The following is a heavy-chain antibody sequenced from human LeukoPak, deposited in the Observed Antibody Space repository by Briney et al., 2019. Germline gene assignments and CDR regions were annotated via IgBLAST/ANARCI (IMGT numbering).Heavy chain of an antibody. CDR2: IGSSSSYI. D-gene: IGHD3-10*01. Sequence: GGSLRLSCAASGFTFSSYSMNWVRQAPGKGLEWVSSIGSSSSYIYYADSVKGRFTISRDNAKNSMYLLMNSPRVEDTAVYYCVRDVLYYYGAERLFWFDPWGQGTLVTVSS. CDR1: GFTFSSYS. CDR3: VRDVLYYYGAERLFWFDP. J-gene: IGHJ5*02. V-gene: IGHV3-21*01.